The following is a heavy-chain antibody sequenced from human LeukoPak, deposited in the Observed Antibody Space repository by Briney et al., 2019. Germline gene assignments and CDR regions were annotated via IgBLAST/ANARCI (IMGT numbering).Heavy chain of an antibody. D-gene: IGHD4-23*01. Sequence: SETLSLTCTASGGSISGYYWSWIRQPPGKGLEWIGYIYYSGSTNYNPSLKSRVTISVDTSKNQFSLKLSSVTAADTAVYYCARATDDYGGSVDYWGQGTLVTVSS. V-gene: IGHV4-59*01. CDR1: GGSISGYY. J-gene: IGHJ4*02. CDR3: ARATDDYGGSVDY. CDR2: IYYSGST.